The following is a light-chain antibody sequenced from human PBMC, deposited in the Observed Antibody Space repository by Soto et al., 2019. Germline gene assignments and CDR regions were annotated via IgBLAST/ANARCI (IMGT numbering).Light chain of an antibody. CDR3: QQYLAPHPIT. J-gene: IGKJ5*01. V-gene: IGKV3-20*01. Sequence: EIVLTQSPGTLSMSPGQRATVSCRASQSVGTYLAWYQQKPGQPPRLLISVASSRATGIPDRFSGSGSGTEFTLTISRVEPEDFAVYYCQQYLAPHPITFAQGTRLDIK. CDR1: QSVGTY. CDR2: VAS.